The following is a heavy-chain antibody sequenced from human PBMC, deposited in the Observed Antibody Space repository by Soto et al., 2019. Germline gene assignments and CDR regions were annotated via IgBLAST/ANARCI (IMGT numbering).Heavy chain of an antibody. Sequence: EVQLVESGGGLVQPGGSLRLACAASGFTFSGSCMHWVRHAPGQGRVWVSRINDDGSAPSYADFVKGRFTISRDNAKDTLFLQMNGLRAEDTAVYYCARGILGSGTANDYWGQGTLVTVSS. CDR1: GFTFSGSC. V-gene: IGHV3-74*01. J-gene: IGHJ4*02. CDR2: INDDGSAP. D-gene: IGHD3-10*01. CDR3: ARGILGSGTANDY.